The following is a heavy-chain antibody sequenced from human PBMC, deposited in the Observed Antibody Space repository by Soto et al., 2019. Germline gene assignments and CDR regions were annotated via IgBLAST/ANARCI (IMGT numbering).Heavy chain of an antibody. Sequence: VESLTISCQVSGYSFTSYWIIWVLQMPGKGLECMGRIDPSDSYTNYSPSFQGHVTISADKSISTAYLQWSSLKSSDTAMYYCARSSSPEYYYYYGMDVWGQGTTVTVSS. J-gene: IGHJ6*02. CDR2: IDPSDSYT. CDR3: ARSSSPEYYYYYGMDV. D-gene: IGHD6-6*01. CDR1: GYSFTSYW. V-gene: IGHV5-10-1*01.